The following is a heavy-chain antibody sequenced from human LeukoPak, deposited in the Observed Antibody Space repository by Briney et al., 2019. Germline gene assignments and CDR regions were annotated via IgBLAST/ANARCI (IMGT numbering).Heavy chain of an antibody. V-gene: IGHV3-7*01. D-gene: IGHD7-27*01. J-gene: IGHJ3*02. CDR1: GFTFSSYW. Sequence: PGGSLRLSCAASGFTFSSYWMSWVRQAPGKGLEWVANIKQDGSEKYYVDSVKGRFTISRDNAKNSLYLQMNSLRAEDTAVYYCARDLIELGIPRFHDAFDIWGQGTMVTVSS. CDR3: ARDLIELGIPRFHDAFDI. CDR2: IKQDGSEK.